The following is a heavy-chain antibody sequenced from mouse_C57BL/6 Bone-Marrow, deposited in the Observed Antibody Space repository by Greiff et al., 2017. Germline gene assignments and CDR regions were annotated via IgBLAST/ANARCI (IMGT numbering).Heavy chain of an antibody. CDR2: IWWDDDK. CDR1: GFSLSTFGMG. J-gene: IGHJ2*01. D-gene: IGHD1-1*01. V-gene: IGHV8-8*01. Sequence: QVTLKVSGPGILQPSQTLSLTCSFSGFSLSTFGMGVGWIRQPSGKGLEWLAHIWWDDDKYYKPALKSRLTISKDTSKNQVFLKSANVDTADTATYYCARGTYYYDSSRFDYWGQGTTLTVSS. CDR3: ARGTYYYDSSRFDY.